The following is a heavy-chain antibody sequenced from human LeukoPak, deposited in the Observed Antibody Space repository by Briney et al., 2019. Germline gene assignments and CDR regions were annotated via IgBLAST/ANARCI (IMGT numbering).Heavy chain of an antibody. CDR3: AKSDYYDESGHPSSVEY. Sequence: GGSLRLSCAASGFPFSSYAMSWVRQPPGKGLEWVSGVSGSGDTTYYADSVKDRFTISRDNSKNTLYLQMDSLRAEDAAVYYCAKSDYYDESGHPSSVEYWGQGTLVTVSS. V-gene: IGHV3-23*01. CDR2: VSGSGDTT. J-gene: IGHJ4*02. D-gene: IGHD3-16*01. CDR1: GFPFSSYA.